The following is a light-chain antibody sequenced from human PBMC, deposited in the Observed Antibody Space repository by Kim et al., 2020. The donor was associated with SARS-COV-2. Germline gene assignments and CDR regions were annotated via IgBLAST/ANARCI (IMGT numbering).Light chain of an antibody. CDR2: KAS. J-gene: IGKJ1*01. CDR3: QHYRT. V-gene: IGKV1-5*03. Sequence: DIQMTQSPSTLSASVGDRVTITCRASENINNCLDWYQQKPGKAPKVLIYKASTLESGVPSRFSGSGSGTEFTLTITSLQPDDFATYYYQHYRTFGQGTKLEI. CDR1: ENINNC.